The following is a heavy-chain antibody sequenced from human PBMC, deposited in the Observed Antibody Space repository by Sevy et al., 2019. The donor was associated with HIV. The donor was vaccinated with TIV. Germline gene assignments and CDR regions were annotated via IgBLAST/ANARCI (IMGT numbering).Heavy chain of an antibody. J-gene: IGHJ6*02. V-gene: IGHV3-23*01. D-gene: IGHD2-15*01. CDR1: GFTFSSYA. CDR3: AKGEEGYCSGGSCRGGIYYYYGMDV. Sequence: GGSLRLSCAASGFTFSSYAMSWVRQAPGKGLEWVSAISGSGGSTYYADSVKGRFTISRDNSKNTLYLQMNSLRAEDTAAYYCAKGEEGYCSGGSCRGGIYYYYGMDVWGQGTTVTVSS. CDR2: ISGSGGST.